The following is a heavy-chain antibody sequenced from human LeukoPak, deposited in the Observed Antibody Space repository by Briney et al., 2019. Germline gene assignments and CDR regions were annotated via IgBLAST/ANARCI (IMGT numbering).Heavy chain of an antibody. V-gene: IGHV5-51*01. CDR1: GYSFTSYW. J-gene: IGHJ5*02. Sequence: GESLKISCKGSGYSFTSYWIGWVRPMPGKGLEWMGIIYPGDSDTRYSPSFQGQVTISADKSISTAYLQWSSLKASDTAMYYCARRDNDFWSGYNNWFDPWGQGTLVTVSS. CDR2: IYPGDSDT. D-gene: IGHD3-3*01. CDR3: ARRDNDFWSGYNNWFDP.